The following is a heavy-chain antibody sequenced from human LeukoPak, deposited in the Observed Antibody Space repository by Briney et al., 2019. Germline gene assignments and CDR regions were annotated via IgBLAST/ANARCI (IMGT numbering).Heavy chain of an antibody. V-gene: IGHV3-66*01. CDR3: ARVREYNWFDP. CDR2: IYSGGST. D-gene: IGHD3-10*01. CDR1: GFTVSSNF. Sequence: GGSLRLSCAASGFTVSSNFMNWVRQAPGKGLEWVSVIYSGGSTYYADSVKDRFTISRDNSKNTLYLQMNSLRAEDTAVYYCARVREYNWFDPWGQGTLVIVSS. J-gene: IGHJ5*02.